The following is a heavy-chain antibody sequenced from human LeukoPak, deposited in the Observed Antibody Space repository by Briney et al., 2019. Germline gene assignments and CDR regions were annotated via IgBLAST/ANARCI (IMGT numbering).Heavy chain of an antibody. D-gene: IGHD2-2*01. J-gene: IGHJ4*02. Sequence: GGSLRLTCAASGFTFSSYWMSWVRQAPGKGPEWVANIKQDGSEKYYVDSVKGRFTISRDNAKNSLYLQMNSLRAEDTAVYYCVRTPAPSHIVVVVPAAPFDYWGQGTLVTVSS. V-gene: IGHV3-7*01. CDR1: GFTFSSYW. CDR2: IKQDGSEK. CDR3: VRTPAPSHIVVVVPAAPFDY.